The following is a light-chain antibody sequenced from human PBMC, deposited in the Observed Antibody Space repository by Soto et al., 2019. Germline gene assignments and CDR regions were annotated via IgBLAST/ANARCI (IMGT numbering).Light chain of an antibody. CDR2: GAS. Sequence: DIVLTQSPATLPLSPGERATLSCRASQSVSNNLAWHQKKPGQPPRLLIYGASTEATNIPTRFSATGSGTDFTLTISSLRSEDFAVYYCQQYNSWPWTFGQGTKVEIK. V-gene: IGKV3-15*01. CDR1: QSVSNN. J-gene: IGKJ1*01. CDR3: QQYNSWPWT.